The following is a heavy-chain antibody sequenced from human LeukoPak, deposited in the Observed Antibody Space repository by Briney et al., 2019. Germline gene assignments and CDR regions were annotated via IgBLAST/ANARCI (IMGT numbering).Heavy chain of an antibody. Sequence: SETLSLTCAVYGGSFSGYYWSWIRQPPGKGLEWIGEINHSGSTNYNPSLKSRVTISVDTSKNQFSLKLGSVTAADTAVYHCARESGGSRGYSYGFDYWGQGTLVTVSS. D-gene: IGHD5-18*01. CDR2: INHSGST. V-gene: IGHV4-34*01. CDR1: GGSFSGYY. J-gene: IGHJ4*02. CDR3: ARESGGSRGYSYGFDY.